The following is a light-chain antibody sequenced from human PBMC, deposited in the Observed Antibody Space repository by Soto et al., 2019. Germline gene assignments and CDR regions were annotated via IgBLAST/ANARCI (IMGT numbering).Light chain of an antibody. CDR1: QSVSSD. CDR3: QQYNNWPHT. CDR2: GAS. Sequence: EVVMTQSPATLSVYPGERATLSCRASQSVSSDLAWYLQKPGQAPSLLVYGASTRATGMPARFSGSGSGTEFTLTISRLQSEDFAVYYCQQYNNWPHTFGQGTKLEIK. V-gene: IGKV3-15*01. J-gene: IGKJ2*01.